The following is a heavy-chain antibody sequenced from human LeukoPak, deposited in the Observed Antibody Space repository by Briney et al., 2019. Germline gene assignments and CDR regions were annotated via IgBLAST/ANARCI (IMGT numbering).Heavy chain of an antibody. Sequence: GGSPRLSCAASGFTFSSYWMSWVRQAPGKGLEWVANIKQDGSEKYYVDSVKGRFTISRDNAKNSLYLQMNSLRAEDTAVYYCARMRDILTGDYYFDYWGQGTLVTVSS. D-gene: IGHD3-9*01. V-gene: IGHV3-7*03. CDR3: ARMRDILTGDYYFDY. CDR1: GFTFSSYW. CDR2: IKQDGSEK. J-gene: IGHJ4*02.